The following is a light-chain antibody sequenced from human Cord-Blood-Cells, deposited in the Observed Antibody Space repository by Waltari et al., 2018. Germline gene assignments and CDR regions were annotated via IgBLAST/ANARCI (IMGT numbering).Light chain of an antibody. Sequence: DIQMTQSPSSLSASVGDRVTITGQASQDISNYLNWYQQKPGKAPKLLIYDASNLETGVPSRFSGSVSGTDFPFTISSLQPEDIATYDCQQYDNLPLTCGGGTKVEIK. CDR3: QQYDNLPLT. V-gene: IGKV1-33*01. J-gene: IGKJ4*01. CDR1: QDISNY. CDR2: DAS.